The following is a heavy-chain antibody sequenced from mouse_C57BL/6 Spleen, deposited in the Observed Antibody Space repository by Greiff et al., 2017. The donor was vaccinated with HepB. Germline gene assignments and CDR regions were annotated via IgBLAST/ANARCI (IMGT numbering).Heavy chain of an antibody. CDR1: GYAFTNYL. Sequence: QVQLQQSGAELVRPGTSVKVSCKASGYAFTNYLIEWVQQRPGQGLEWIGVINPGSGGTNYNEKFKGKATLTADKSSSTAYMQLSSLTSEDSAVYFCARKDYDSVYAMDYWGQGTSVTVSS. CDR3: ARKDYDSVYAMDY. D-gene: IGHD2-4*01. CDR2: INPGSGGT. J-gene: IGHJ4*01. V-gene: IGHV1-54*01.